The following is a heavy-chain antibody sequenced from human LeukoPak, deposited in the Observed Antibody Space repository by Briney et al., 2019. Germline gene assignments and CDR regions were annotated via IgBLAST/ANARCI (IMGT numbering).Heavy chain of an antibody. CDR1: GGTFSSYA. Sequence: ASVKVSCKASGGTFSSYAISWVRQAPGQGLEWMGGIIPIFGTANYAQRFQGRVTITADESTSTAYMELSSLRSEDTAVYYCARDRGNWFDPWGQGTLVTVSS. CDR2: IIPIFGTA. CDR3: ARDRGNWFDP. V-gene: IGHV1-69*13. D-gene: IGHD3-10*01. J-gene: IGHJ5*02.